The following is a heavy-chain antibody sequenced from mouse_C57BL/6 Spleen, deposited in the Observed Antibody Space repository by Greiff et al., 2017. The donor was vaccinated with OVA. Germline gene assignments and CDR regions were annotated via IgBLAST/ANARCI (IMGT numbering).Heavy chain of an antibody. V-gene: IGHV1-50*01. Sequence: QVQLQQPGAELVKPGASVKLSCKASGYTFTSYWMQWVKQRPGKGLEWIGAIDPSDSYTNYNQKFKGKATLTVDTSSSTASMQLSSLTSDDSSVYYCARGLLRYPYCDWGQGALVTVAA. J-gene: IGHJ3*01. D-gene: IGHD1-1*01. CDR3: ARGLLRYPYCD. CDR1: GYTFTSYW. CDR2: IDPSDSYT.